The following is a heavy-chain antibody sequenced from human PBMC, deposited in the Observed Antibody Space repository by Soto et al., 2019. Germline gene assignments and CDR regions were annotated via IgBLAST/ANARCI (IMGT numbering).Heavy chain of an antibody. D-gene: IGHD3-22*01. CDR1: GYSISSGYY. CDR3: ARVGPWVPYYYDSSPYTFENWFDP. CDR2: TYHGGST. J-gene: IGHJ5*02. Sequence: SETLSLTCAVSGYSISSGYYWGWLRQPPGKGLEWIGSTYHGGSTYYNPSLNSRVTLSIDMTNNHVSLILNSVTAAGTAVYYCARVGPWVPYYYDSSPYTFENWFDPWGQGTLVTVSS. V-gene: IGHV4-38-2*01.